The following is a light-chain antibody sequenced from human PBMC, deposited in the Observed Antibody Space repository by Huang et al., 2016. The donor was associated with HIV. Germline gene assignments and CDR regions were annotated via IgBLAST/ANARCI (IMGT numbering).Light chain of an antibody. J-gene: IGKJ2*01. Sequence: DVVMTPSPLSLPVTLGQPASISCRSSQSLAYRDGNTYLNWFQQRPGQSPWRLIYKVSNRDSGVPDRLSGSGSGTDFTLKIRNVEAEDGGISYCMQGPHWPPRTFGQGTKL. CDR1: QSLAYRDGNTY. CDR3: MQGPHWPPRT. V-gene: IGKV2-30*01. CDR2: KVS.